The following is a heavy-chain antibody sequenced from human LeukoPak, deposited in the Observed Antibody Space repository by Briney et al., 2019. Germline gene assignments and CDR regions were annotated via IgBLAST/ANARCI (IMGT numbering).Heavy chain of an antibody. CDR1: GGTFNTHI. D-gene: IGHD1-26*01. V-gene: IGHV1-69*08. CDR2: ITPIIGTT. J-gene: IGHJ5*02. CDR3: TRVTLRGSKYNWFDP. Sequence: ASVKVSCRSSGGTFNTHIFNWVRQAPGQGLEWMGRITPIIGTTKYAQRFQARVTITADRSTSTAYLKLSGLTYDDTAVYYCTRVTLRGSKYNWFDPWGQGTPVSVSS.